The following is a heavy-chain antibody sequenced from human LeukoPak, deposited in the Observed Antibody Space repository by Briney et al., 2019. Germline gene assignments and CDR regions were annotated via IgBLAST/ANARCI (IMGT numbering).Heavy chain of an antibody. V-gene: IGHV4-61*01. D-gene: IGHD2-2*01. CDR3: ARLYCSRTSCYVDY. CDR2: ISYSGST. Sequence: SETLSLTCTVSGDSISRSLYYWSWIRQPPGKGLECIGYISYSGSTTYNPSLKSRVTISVDMSKNQFSLKLSSVTAADTAVYYCARLYCSRTSCYVDYWGQGTLVTVSS. J-gene: IGHJ4*02. CDR1: GDSISRSLYY.